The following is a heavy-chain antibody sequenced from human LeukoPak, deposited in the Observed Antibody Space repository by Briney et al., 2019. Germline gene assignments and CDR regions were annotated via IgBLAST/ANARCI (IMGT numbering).Heavy chain of an antibody. CDR3: ARDYSLGFDY. V-gene: IGHV3-74*01. CDR1: GFTFSRYW. Sequence: GGSLRLSCAASGFTFSRYWMHWVRQAPGKGLVWVSRINSDGYSTTYADSVKGRFTISRDNSKIMLYLQMSSLRAEDTAVYYCARDYSLGFDYWGQGTLVTVSS. CDR2: INSDGYST. J-gene: IGHJ4*02. D-gene: IGHD2-15*01.